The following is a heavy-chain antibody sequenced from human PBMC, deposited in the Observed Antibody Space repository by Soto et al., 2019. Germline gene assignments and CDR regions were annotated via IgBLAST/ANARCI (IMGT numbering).Heavy chain of an antibody. CDR1: GGSVSSYD. CDR2: LHVSGST. J-gene: IGHJ4*02. D-gene: IGHD6-19*01. CDR3: ARDREWLVDF. Sequence: QVQLQESGPGLVKPSETLSLTCTVSGGSVSSYDLNWVRQSIGQGLEWIGRLHVSGSTNYNPSLKGRVAMSVDTSKNQFFLRLTSVTAADTAVDYCARDREWLVDFWGQGTLVTVSP. V-gene: IGHV4-4*07.